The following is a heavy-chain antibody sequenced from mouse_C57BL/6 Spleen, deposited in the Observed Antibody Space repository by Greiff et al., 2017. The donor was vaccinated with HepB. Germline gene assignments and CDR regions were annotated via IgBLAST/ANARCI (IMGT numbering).Heavy chain of an antibody. CDR3: ADITTVVGGYFDV. CDR1: GFNIKNTY. D-gene: IGHD1-1*01. J-gene: IGHJ1*03. CDR2: IDPANGNT. Sequence: EVQLQQSVAELVRPGASVKLSCTASGFNIKNTYMHWVKQRPEQGLEWIGRIDPANGNTKYAPKFQGKATITADTSSNTAYLQLSSLTSEDTAVYYCADITTVVGGYFDVWGTGTTVTVSS. V-gene: IGHV14-3*01.